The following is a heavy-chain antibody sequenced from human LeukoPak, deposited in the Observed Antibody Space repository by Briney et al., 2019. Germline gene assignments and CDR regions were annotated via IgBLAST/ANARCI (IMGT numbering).Heavy chain of an antibody. CDR1: GFTFSDYY. CDR2: ISSSGSTI. Sequence: PGGSLRLSCAASGFTFSDYYMSWIRQAPGKGLEWVSYISSSGSTIYYADSVKGRFTISRDNAKNSLYLQMNSLRAEDTAVYYCASHRFGDRTWQVFDYWGQGTLVTVSS. J-gene: IGHJ4*02. V-gene: IGHV3-11*01. CDR3: ASHRFGDRTWQVFDY. D-gene: IGHD3-10*01.